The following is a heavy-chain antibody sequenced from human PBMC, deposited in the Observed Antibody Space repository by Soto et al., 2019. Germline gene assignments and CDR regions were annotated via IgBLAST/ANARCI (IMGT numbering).Heavy chain of an antibody. CDR3: AHAYGGRSLS. Sequence: QITLKESGPTLVKPTQTLTLTCTFSGFSLPTDRVGVGWIRQPPGKALEWLAVIYWDDSKTYSPSLKSRLTITTDPSKTQVALTMTDLDPVDTATYYCAHAYGGRSLSWGQGTLVTVSS. D-gene: IGHD1-26*01. V-gene: IGHV2-5*02. CDR1: GFSLPTDRVG. CDR2: IYWDDSK. J-gene: IGHJ5*02.